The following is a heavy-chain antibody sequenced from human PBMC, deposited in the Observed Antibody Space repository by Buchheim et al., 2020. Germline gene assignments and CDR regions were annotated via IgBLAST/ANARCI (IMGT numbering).Heavy chain of an antibody. V-gene: IGHV3-30*04. J-gene: IGHJ6*02. CDR2: ISYDGSNK. Sequence: QVQLVESGGGVVQPGRSLRLSCAASGFTFSSYAMHWVRQAPGKGLEWVAVISYDGSNKYYADSVKGRFTISRDNSKNTLYLQMNSLRAEDTAVYYCASYDSSGYYRLNYGMDVWGQGTT. CDR3: ASYDSSGYYRLNYGMDV. CDR1: GFTFSSYA. D-gene: IGHD3-22*01.